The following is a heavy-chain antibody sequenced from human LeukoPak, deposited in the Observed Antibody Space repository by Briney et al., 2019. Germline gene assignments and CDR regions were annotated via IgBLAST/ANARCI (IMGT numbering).Heavy chain of an antibody. V-gene: IGHV3-7*01. D-gene: IGHD1-14*01. CDR2: IKQDGSEK. J-gene: IGHJ4*02. Sequence: PGGSLRLSCAASGFSSSNYWMSWVRQAPGKGLEWVANIKQDGSEKNYVDSVKGRFTISRENVKNSVYLQMNSLRVEDTAVYYCARGIPGYTEPVSYDFDYWGQGTLVTVSS. CDR3: ARGIPGYTEPVSYDFDY. CDR1: GFSSSNYW.